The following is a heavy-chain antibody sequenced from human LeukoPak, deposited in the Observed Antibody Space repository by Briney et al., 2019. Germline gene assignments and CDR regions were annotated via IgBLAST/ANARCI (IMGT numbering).Heavy chain of an antibody. CDR2: ISHSGST. D-gene: IGHD3-10*01. CDR1: GDSISSSSYSSTYY. V-gene: IGHV4-39*01. CDR3: ARHLASYYNY. J-gene: IGHJ4*02. Sequence: SETLSLTCTVSGDSISSSSYSSTYYWAWIRQPPGKGLEWIGSISHSGSTYYNPSLKSRVTISVDTSKNQFSLKVGSVTVADTAVYYCARHLASYYNYWGQGTLVTVSS.